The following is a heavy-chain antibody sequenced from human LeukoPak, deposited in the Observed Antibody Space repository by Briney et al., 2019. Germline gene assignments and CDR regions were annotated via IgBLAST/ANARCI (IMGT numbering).Heavy chain of an antibody. CDR2: IYYSGST. V-gene: IGHV4-59*01. J-gene: IGHJ6*02. CDR1: GDSISSSY. D-gene: IGHD3-10*01. Sequence: PSETLSLTCTVSGDSISSSYWSWIRQPPGKGLEWIGYIYYSGSTNYNPSLKSRVTISVDTSKNQFSLKLNSVTAADTAVYYCARVAYYGSGSIYYYYGMDVWGQGTTVTVSS. CDR3: ARVAYYGSGSIYYYYGMDV.